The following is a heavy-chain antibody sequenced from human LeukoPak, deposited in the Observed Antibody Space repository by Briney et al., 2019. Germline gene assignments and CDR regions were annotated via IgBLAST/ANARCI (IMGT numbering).Heavy chain of an antibody. J-gene: IGHJ4*02. CDR1: GDSICYFY. CDR2: IFYSGST. Sequence: SETLSLTCTVSGDSICYFYWGWIRQPPGKGLEWIGYIFYSGSTNYSPSLKSRVTISVDTSKNHFSLKLSSVTAADTAVYYCARDFRGGYDFWSGYYTPYYFDYWGQGTLVTVSP. CDR3: ARDFRGGYDFWSGYYTPYYFDY. D-gene: IGHD3-3*01. V-gene: IGHV4-59*12.